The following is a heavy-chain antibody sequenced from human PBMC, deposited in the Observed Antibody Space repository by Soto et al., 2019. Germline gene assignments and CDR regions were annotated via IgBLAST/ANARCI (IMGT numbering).Heavy chain of an antibody. CDR3: ARVRSEYYDFWSGYYLDAFDI. CDR2: IYYSGST. Sequence: QVQLQESGPGLVKPSQTLSLTCTVSGGSISSGGYYWSWIRQHPGKGLEWIGYIYYSGSTYYNPSLKSRVTISVDTSKNQFSLKLSSVTAADTAVYYCARVRSEYYDFWSGYYLDAFDIWGQGTMVTVSS. CDR1: GGSISSGGYY. J-gene: IGHJ3*02. D-gene: IGHD3-3*01. V-gene: IGHV4-31*03.